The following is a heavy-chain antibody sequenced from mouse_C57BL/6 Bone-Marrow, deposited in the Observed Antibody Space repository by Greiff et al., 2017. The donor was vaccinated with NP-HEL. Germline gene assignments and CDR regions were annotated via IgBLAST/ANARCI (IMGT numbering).Heavy chain of an antibody. Sequence: VKLMESGAELARPGASVKLSCKASGYTFTSYGISWVKQRTGQGLEWIGEIYPRSGNTYYNEKFKGKATLTADKSSSTAYMELRSLTSEDSAVYFCAKALITTVPSPYAMDYWGQGTSVTVSS. D-gene: IGHD1-1*01. CDR3: AKALITTVPSPYAMDY. V-gene: IGHV1-81*01. CDR2: IYPRSGNT. J-gene: IGHJ4*01. CDR1: GYTFTSYG.